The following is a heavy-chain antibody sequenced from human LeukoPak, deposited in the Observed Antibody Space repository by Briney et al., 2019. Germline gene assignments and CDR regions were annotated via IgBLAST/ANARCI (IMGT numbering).Heavy chain of an antibody. Sequence: GVSVKVSCKASGYTFTGYYMHWVRQAPGQGLEWMGCINPNSGGANYAQKFQGRVTMTGDTSISTAYMELSRLRSDDTAVYYCARVSVAGTPDRDYFDYWGQGTLVTVSS. CDR3: ARVSVAGTPDRDYFDY. V-gene: IGHV1-2*02. D-gene: IGHD6-19*01. CDR2: INPNSGGA. CDR1: GYTFTGYY. J-gene: IGHJ4*02.